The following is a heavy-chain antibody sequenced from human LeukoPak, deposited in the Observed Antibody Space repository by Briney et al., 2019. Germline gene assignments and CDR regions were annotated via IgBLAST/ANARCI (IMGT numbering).Heavy chain of an antibody. J-gene: IGHJ4*02. CDR2: ISSSGEFT. Sequence: GGSLRLSCAASGFTFNTFAMSWVRQAPGRGLEWVSSISSSGEFTYYVDSLKGRFTISRDNSKNTLYLQMNSLRAEDTAVYYCAKDACGGDCYSDYWGQGTLVTVSS. CDR1: GFTFNTFA. D-gene: IGHD2-21*01. V-gene: IGHV3-23*01. CDR3: AKDACGGDCYSDY.